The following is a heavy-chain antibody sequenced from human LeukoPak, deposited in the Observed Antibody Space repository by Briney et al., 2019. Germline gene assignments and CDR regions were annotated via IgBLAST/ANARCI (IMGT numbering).Heavy chain of an antibody. CDR3: ARDPTLSSSRLDNWFDP. CDR2: ISPSGGST. V-gene: IGHV1-46*01. D-gene: IGHD6-13*01. Sequence: ASVKVSCKAFGYTFTSNYMHWVRQAPGQGPEWMGVISPSGGSTTYAQKFQGRVTLTRDMSTSTDYLELSSLRSDDTAVYYCARDPTLSSSRLDNWFDPWGQGTLVTVSS. J-gene: IGHJ5*02. CDR1: GYTFTSNY.